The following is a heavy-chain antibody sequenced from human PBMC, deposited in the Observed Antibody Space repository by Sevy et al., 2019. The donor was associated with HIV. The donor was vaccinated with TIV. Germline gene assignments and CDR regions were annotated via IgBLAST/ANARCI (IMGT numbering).Heavy chain of an antibody. CDR3: ALENAGGRGYS. CDR1: GGSITSLY. V-gene: IGHV4-59*08. CDR2: IYYNGHI. D-gene: IGHD3-10*01. Sequence: SETLSLTCTVSGGSITSLYWNWIRQPPGKGLEWIANIYYNGHINYNPSLKCRVTLSLDTSKNQFSLRLSSVTAADTAMYYSALENAGGRGYSWGQGTLVTVSS. J-gene: IGHJ4*02.